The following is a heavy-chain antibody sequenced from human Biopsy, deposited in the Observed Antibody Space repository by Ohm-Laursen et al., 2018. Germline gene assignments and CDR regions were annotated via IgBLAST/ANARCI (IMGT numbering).Heavy chain of an antibody. CDR2: IYGGGSPV. CDR1: GFTFSGYG. V-gene: IGHV3-48*03. CDR3: ARLNSGTYDASDL. Sequence: GSLRLSCAASGFTFSGYGMHWVRQAPGKGMEWISYIYGGGSPVSYADSVKGRFTISRDNAQNSLYLHMNSLRAEDTAVYYCARLNSGTYDASDLWGQGTMVIVSS. D-gene: IGHD1-26*01. J-gene: IGHJ3*01.